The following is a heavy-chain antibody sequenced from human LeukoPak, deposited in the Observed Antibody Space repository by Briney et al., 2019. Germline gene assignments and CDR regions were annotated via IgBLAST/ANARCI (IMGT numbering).Heavy chain of an antibody. CDR2: IYSGGST. V-gene: IGHV3-53*01. J-gene: IGHJ4*02. CDR1: GFTVSSNY. CDR3: ARVLAYCGGDCGGYFDY. Sequence: GGSLRLSCAASGFTVSSNYMSWVRQAPGKGLEWVSVIYSGGSTYYADSVKGRFTISRDNSKNTLYLQMNSLRAEDTAMYYCARVLAYCGGDCGGYFDYWGQGTLVTVSS. D-gene: IGHD2-21*02.